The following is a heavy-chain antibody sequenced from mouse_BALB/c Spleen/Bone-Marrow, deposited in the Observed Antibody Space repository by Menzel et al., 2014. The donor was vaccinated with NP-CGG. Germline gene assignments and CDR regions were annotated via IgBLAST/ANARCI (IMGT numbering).Heavy chain of an antibody. CDR3: ARSGSSSGYFDY. V-gene: IGHV5-17*02. Sequence: EVQLVESGGGLVQPGGSRKLSCAASGFTFSSFAMHWVRQAPEKGLEWVAYISSGSSTIYYADTVMGRFTISRVNPKNTLFLQMTSLRSEDTAMYYCARSGSSSGYFDYWGQGTTLTVSS. J-gene: IGHJ2*01. CDR1: GFTFSSFA. CDR2: ISSGSSTI. D-gene: IGHD1-1*01.